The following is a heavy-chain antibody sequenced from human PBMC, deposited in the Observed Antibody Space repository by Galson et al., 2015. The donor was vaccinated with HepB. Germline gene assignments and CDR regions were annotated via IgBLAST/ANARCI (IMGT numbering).Heavy chain of an antibody. CDR3: ARARSYYYYYYMDV. D-gene: IGHD6-6*01. Sequence: SVKVSCKASGYTFTSYGISWVRQAPGQGLEWMGWISAYNGNTNYAQKLQGRVTMTTDTSTSTAYMELRSLRSDDTAVYYCARARSYYYYYYMDVWGKGTTVTVSS. J-gene: IGHJ6*03. CDR2: ISAYNGNT. V-gene: IGHV1-18*01. CDR1: GYTFTSYG.